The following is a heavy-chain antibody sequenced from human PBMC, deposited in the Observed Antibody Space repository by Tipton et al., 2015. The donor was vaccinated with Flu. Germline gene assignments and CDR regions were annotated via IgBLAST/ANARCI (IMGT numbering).Heavy chain of an antibody. V-gene: IGHV5-51*01. J-gene: IGHJ2*01. D-gene: IGHD6-6*01. CDR2: IYPGDSDT. CDR1: GYSFTSYW. CDR3: ARRHNLIAARPGWYFDL. Sequence: EVQLVQSGAEVKKPGESLKISCKGSGYSFTSYWIGWVRQMPGKGLEWMGIIYPGDSDTRYSPSFQGQVTISADKSISTAYLQWSSLKASDPAMYYCARRHNLIAARPGWYFDLWGRGTLVTVSS.